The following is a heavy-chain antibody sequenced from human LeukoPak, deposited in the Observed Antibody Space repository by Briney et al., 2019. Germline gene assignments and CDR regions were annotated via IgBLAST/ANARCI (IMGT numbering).Heavy chain of an antibody. CDR2: ISGSGSTK. D-gene: IGHD1-1*01. V-gene: IGHV3-11*01. Sequence: PGGSLRLSCAASGFTFSDYYMSWIRQTPGKGLGWVSYISGSGSTKDYADSVKGRVTISRDNAKNSLYLQMNSLRADDTAVYYCARETRTTFYDYWGQGSLVTVSS. CDR3: ARETRTTFYDY. J-gene: IGHJ4*02. CDR1: GFTFSDYY.